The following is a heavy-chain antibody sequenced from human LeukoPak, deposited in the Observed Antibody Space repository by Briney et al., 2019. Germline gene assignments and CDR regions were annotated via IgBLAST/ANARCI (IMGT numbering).Heavy chain of an antibody. CDR2: INPNSGGT. D-gene: IGHD6-25*01. Sequence: ASVKVSFKASGYTFTDYYMHWVRQAPGQGVEWMGWINPNSGGTNYARKFQGRVTMTRDTSIGTAYMELNILRSEDTAVYYCARTAARQDAFNIWGQGTMVTVSS. J-gene: IGHJ3*02. CDR3: ARTAARQDAFNI. CDR1: GYTFTDYY. V-gene: IGHV1-2*02.